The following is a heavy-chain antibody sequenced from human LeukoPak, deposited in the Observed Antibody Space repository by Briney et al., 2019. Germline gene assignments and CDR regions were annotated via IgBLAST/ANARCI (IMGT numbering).Heavy chain of an antibody. CDR3: AKDPGAHYYGSGSYRRGSYFDY. Sequence: GGSLRLSCAASGFTFNSYSMHWVRQAPGKGLEWVTAISDDETYKFYADSVKGRFTISRDNSKNTLYLRMNSLRAEDTAVYYCAKDPGAHYYGSGSYRRGSYFDYWGQGTLVTVSS. CDR1: GFTFNSYS. J-gene: IGHJ4*02. D-gene: IGHD3-10*01. CDR2: ISDDETYK. V-gene: IGHV3-30-3*01.